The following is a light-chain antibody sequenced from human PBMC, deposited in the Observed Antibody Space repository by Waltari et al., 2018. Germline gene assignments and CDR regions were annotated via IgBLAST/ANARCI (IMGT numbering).Light chain of an antibody. Sequence: IQVTQSPSTLSASVGDRVNITCRTSESVNRHLVWYQQKPGRAPNLLIYKASTLETGAPSKFSGSGSGTEFSLTITNLQRDDFATYFCQHYDSYQYAFGPGTKLEIK. CDR1: ESVNRH. V-gene: IGKV1-5*03. CDR3: QHYDSYQYA. CDR2: KAS. J-gene: IGKJ2*01.